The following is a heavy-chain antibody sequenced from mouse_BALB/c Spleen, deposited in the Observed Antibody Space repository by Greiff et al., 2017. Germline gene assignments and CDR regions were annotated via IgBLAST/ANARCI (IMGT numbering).Heavy chain of an antibody. J-gene: IGHJ4*01. CDR2: ILPGSGST. CDR3: ARGGRQLGLPYAMDY. D-gene: IGHD3-2*01. Sequence: QVQLQQSGAELMKPGASVKISCKATGYTFSSYWIEWVKQRPGHGLEWIGEILPGSGSTNYNEKFKGKATFTADTSSNTAYMQLSSLTSEDSAVYYCARGGRQLGLPYAMDYWGQGTSVTVSS. CDR1: GYTFSSYW. V-gene: IGHV1-9*01.